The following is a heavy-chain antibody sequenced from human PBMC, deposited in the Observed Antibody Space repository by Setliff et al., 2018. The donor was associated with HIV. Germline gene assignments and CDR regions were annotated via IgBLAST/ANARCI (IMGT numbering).Heavy chain of an antibody. CDR1: GYTFTDFY. J-gene: IGHJ5*02. CDR3: ARAHFLVAMTRNWFDP. Sequence: ASVKVSCKASGYTFTDFYIHWVRQAPGQGLEWIGRINPTSGVADYLKKFQGRVTMTTDTSTNTAHMELIRPRFDDTAVYYCARAHFLVAMTRNWFDPWGQGTQVTVSS. CDR2: INPTSGVA. D-gene: IGHD5-12*01. V-gene: IGHV1-2*06.